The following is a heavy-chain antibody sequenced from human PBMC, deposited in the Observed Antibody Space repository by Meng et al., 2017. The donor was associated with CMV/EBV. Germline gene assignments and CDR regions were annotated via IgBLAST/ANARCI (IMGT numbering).Heavy chain of an antibody. Sequence: GESLKISCAASGFTFNNYGLHWVRQAPGKVLEWVSAISGSGGSTYYADSVKGRFTISRDNSKTTLYLQMNSLRAADTAVYYCSKGGYYDSSGPLPSFDYWGQGTLVTVSS. CDR3: SKGGYYDSSGPLPSFDY. V-gene: IGHV3-23*01. CDR2: ISGSGGST. J-gene: IGHJ4*02. D-gene: IGHD3-22*01. CDR1: GFTFNNYG.